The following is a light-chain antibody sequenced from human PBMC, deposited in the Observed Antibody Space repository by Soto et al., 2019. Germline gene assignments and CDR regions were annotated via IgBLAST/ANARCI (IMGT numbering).Light chain of an antibody. Sequence: VLTQSPGTLSLSPRERATLSCRASQSVTSTYLAWYQQKPGQAPRLLIYGASSRATGVPDRFSGSGSGTDFTLTISSLEPEDFAVYFCHHYASTFGQGTKVDIK. CDR2: GAS. V-gene: IGKV3-20*01. J-gene: IGKJ1*01. CDR1: QSVTSTY. CDR3: HHYAST.